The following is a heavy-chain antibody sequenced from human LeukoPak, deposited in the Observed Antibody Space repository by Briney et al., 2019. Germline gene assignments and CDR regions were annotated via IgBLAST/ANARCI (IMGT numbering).Heavy chain of an antibody. CDR3: AREGSSSWYVDY. J-gene: IGHJ4*02. D-gene: IGHD6-13*01. Sequence: GGSLRLSCAASGFTFSGYYMSWIRQAPGKGLEWVSYSSGSSIYYADFVKGRFTISRDNAKNSLYLQMNSLRAEDTAVYYCAREGSSSWYVDYWGQGTLVTVSS. CDR2: SSGSSI. CDR1: GFTFSGYY. V-gene: IGHV3-11*01.